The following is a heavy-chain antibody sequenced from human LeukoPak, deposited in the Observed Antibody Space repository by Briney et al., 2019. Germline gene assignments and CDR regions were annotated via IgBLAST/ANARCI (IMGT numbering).Heavy chain of an antibody. Sequence: ASVKVSCKASGYTFTGYYMHWVRQAPGQGLEWMGWINPNSGGTNYAQKFQGRVTMTRDTSISTAYMELSRLRSDDTAVYYCARAIMITFGGVIVDDYWAREPWSPSPQ. CDR3: ARAIMITFGGVIVDDY. CDR2: INPNSGGT. CDR1: GYTFTGYY. J-gene: IGHJ4*02. V-gene: IGHV1-2*02. D-gene: IGHD3-16*02.